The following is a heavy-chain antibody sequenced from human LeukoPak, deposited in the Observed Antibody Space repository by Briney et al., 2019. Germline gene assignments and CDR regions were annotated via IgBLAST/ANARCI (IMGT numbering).Heavy chain of an antibody. J-gene: IGHJ5*02. Sequence: SVRVSCKASGGTFSSYAISWVRQAPGQGLEWMGGIIPIFGTANYAQKFQGRVTITADESTSTAYMELSSLRSEDTAVYYCARDETTVTYNWFDPWGQGTLVTVSS. CDR3: ARDETTVTYNWFDP. CDR2: IIPIFGTA. D-gene: IGHD4-17*01. CDR1: GGTFSSYA. V-gene: IGHV1-69*13.